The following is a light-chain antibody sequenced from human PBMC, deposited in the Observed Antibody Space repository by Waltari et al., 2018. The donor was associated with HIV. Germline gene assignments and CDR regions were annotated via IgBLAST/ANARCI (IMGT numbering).Light chain of an antibody. CDR3: QSYDSSLSGSDVV. V-gene: IGLV1-40*01. CDR1: SSNIGAGYD. J-gene: IGLJ2*01. CDR2: GNS. Sequence: QSVVTQPPSVSGAPGQRVTISCTGSSSNIGAGYDVHRYPQLPGTAPKLLIYGNSNQPSGDPDRFSGSKSGTSASLAMTGLHAEDEADYYCQSYDSSLSGSDVVFGGGTELTVL.